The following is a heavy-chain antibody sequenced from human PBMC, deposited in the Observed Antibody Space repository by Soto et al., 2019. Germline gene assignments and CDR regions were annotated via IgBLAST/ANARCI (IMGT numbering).Heavy chain of an antibody. CDR3: GKDPNGDYVGGFEF. CDR1: GFTFSNYA. D-gene: IGHD4-17*01. CDR2: ISAGGGST. Sequence: GGSLRLPCATSGFTFSNYAMSWVRQAPGKGLEWVSGISAGGGSTYYADSVKGRFTISRDNSRNTLSLQMNSLRADDTAVYYCGKDPNGDYVGGFEFWGQGTMVTVSS. J-gene: IGHJ3*01. V-gene: IGHV3-23*01.